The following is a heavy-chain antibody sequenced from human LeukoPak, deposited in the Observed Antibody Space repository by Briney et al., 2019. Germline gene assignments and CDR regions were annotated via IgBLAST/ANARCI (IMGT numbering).Heavy chain of an antibody. CDR2: SIPILGVT. V-gene: IGHV1-69*04. Sequence: GASVKVSCKASGGTFSRYGVGWVRQAPGHGLEWMGRSIPILGVTDYAQKFQDRVTINADRSTNTVYMELSCLTSEDTAVYYCARERMEQVDPHFAHWGQGALVTVSS. D-gene: IGHD6-13*01. CDR3: ARERMEQVDPHFAH. CDR1: GGTFSRYG. J-gene: IGHJ4*02.